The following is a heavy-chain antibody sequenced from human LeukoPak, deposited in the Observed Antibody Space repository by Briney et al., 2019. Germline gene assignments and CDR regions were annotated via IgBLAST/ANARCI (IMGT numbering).Heavy chain of an antibody. CDR3: ARSKSYSSGWTDFDC. CDR2: IGTAGNT. J-gene: IGHJ4*02. V-gene: IGHV3-13*01. D-gene: IGHD6-19*01. Sequence: GSLRLSCAASGFTFSSHDMHWVRQPTGKGLEWVSVIGTAGNTYYTDSVKGRFTISRENAKNSLYLQMDNLRAEDTAVYYCARSKSYSSGWTDFDCWGQGTLVTVSS. CDR1: GFTFSSHD.